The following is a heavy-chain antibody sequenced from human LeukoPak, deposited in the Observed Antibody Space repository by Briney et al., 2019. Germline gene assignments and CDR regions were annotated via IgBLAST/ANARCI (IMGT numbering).Heavy chain of an antibody. CDR1: GGSISSYY. CDR3: ARVGSGWSGLYFDY. D-gene: IGHD6-19*01. V-gene: IGHV4-59*01. J-gene: IGHJ4*02. Sequence: SETLSLTCTVSGGSISSYYWRWIRQPPGKGLEWIGYIYYSGSTNYNPSLKSRVTISVETSKNQFSLKLSSVTAADTAVYYCARVGSGWSGLYFDYWAQGTLVSVSS. CDR2: IYYSGST.